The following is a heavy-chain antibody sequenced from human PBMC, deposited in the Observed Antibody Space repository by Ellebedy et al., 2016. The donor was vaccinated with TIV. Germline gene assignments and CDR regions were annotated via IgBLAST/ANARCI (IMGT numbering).Heavy chain of an antibody. J-gene: IGHJ4*02. Sequence: PGGSLRLSCAASGFIFNSHGMHWVRQAPGKGLEWVAVISSHGMTTYYADSVKGRFTISRDNYNNSLYLQMNSLRAEDTAVYFCTKEGAVAGAPAYLAYDYWGQGTLVTVSS. CDR2: ISSHGMTT. CDR1: GFIFNSHG. V-gene: IGHV3-30*13. D-gene: IGHD6-19*01. CDR3: TKEGAVAGAPAYLAYDY.